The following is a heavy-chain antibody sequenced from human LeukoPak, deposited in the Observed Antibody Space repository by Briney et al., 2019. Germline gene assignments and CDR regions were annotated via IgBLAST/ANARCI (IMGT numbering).Heavy chain of an antibody. CDR1: GFTFSSYE. CDR3: TTDEGVDDYFDY. Sequence: GGSLRLSCAASGFTFSSYEMNWVRQAPGKGLEWVGRILGKTDGGTTDYAAPVKGRFIISRDDSTNTLYLQMNSLKTEDTAVYYCTTDEGVDDYFDYWGQGTLVTVSS. V-gene: IGHV3-15*01. CDR2: ILGKTDGGTT. J-gene: IGHJ4*02. D-gene: IGHD3-10*01.